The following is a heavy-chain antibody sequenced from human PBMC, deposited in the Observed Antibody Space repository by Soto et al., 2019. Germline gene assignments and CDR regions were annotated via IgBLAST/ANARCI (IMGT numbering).Heavy chain of an antibody. CDR3: AREERYSSGWYDYYGMDV. J-gene: IGHJ6*02. CDR2: INHSGST. CDR1: GGSFSGYY. V-gene: IGHV4-34*01. Sequence: PSETLSLTCAVYGGSFSGYYLSWIRQPPGKGLECIGEINHSGSTNYNPSLKSRVTISVDTSKNQFSLKLSSVTAADTAVYYCAREERYSSGWYDYYGMDVWGQGTTVTVYS. D-gene: IGHD6-19*01.